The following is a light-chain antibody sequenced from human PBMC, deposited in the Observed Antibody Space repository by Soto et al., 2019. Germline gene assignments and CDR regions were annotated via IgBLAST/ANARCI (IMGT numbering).Light chain of an antibody. CDR1: QSISSW. CDR3: HSRA. Sequence: DIRMTQSPSTLSASVGDRVTITCRASQSISSWLAWYQQKPGEAPKLLIYDACSLESGVPSRFSGSGSETEFTLTISRLQPDDFATYFCHSRAFGQGTRLEIK. V-gene: IGKV1-5*01. J-gene: IGKJ5*01. CDR2: DAC.